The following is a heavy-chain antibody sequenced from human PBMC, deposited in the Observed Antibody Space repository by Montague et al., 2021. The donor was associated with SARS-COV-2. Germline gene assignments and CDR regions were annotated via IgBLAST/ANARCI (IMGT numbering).Heavy chain of an antibody. CDR1: GGSISSSSYY. J-gene: IGHJ3*02. V-gene: IGHV4-39*01. D-gene: IGHD1-26*01. Sequence: SETLSLTCIVSGGSISSSSYYWAWIRQPPGKGLEWIGSIYHSGSTFYNPSLKSRVSMSVDTSKNQFSLKLSPVTAADTAMYYCARVKWELSVGNVFDIWGQGTMATVSS. CDR2: IYHSGST. CDR3: ARVKWELSVGNVFDI.